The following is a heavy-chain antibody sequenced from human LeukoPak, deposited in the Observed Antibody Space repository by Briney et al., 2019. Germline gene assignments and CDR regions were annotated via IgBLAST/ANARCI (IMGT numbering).Heavy chain of an antibody. V-gene: IGHV3-33*01. D-gene: IGHD3-9*01. CDR1: GFTFSSYG. CDR2: IWYDGSNK. J-gene: IGHJ4*02. CDR3: ARDLTGRNYFDY. Sequence: GGSLRLSCAASGFTFSSYGMHWVRQAPGKGLEWVAVIWYDGSNKYYADSVKGRFTISRDNSKNTLYLQMNSLRAEDTAVYYCARDLTGRNYFDYWGQRTLVTVSS.